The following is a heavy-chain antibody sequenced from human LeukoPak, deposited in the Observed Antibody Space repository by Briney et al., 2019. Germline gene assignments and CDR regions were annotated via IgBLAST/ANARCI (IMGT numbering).Heavy chain of an antibody. D-gene: IGHD1-14*01. J-gene: IGHJ4*02. CDR3: ARARRSYDYFDY. V-gene: IGHV1-8*03. Sequence: ASVKVSCKASGYTFTSYDINWVRQATGQGLEWMGWMNPNSGNTGYAQKFQGRVTITRNTSISTAYMELSSLRSEDTAVYYCARARRSYDYFDYWGQGTLVTVSS. CDR2: MNPNSGNT. CDR1: GYTFTSYD.